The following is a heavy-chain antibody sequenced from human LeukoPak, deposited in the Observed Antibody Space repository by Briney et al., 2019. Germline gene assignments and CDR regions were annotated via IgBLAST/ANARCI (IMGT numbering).Heavy chain of an antibody. CDR2: IHHSGSI. Sequence: SETLSLTCSVSGDSMNNHYWSWIRQSPGKGLQWIGYIHHSGSIDYNPSLKSRVTISIDTSKKQLSLKLRSVTVADTAVYYCARPPASVFDAFQIWGLGTMVTVSS. CDR1: GDSMNNHY. V-gene: IGHV4-59*11. CDR3: ARPPASVFDAFQI. D-gene: IGHD5/OR15-5a*01. J-gene: IGHJ3*02.